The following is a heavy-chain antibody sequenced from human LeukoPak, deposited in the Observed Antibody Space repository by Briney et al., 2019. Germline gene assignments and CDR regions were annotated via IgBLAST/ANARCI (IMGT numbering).Heavy chain of an antibody. CDR3: ARANCGGDCYRGWFDP. CDR1: GGSFSGYY. V-gene: IGHV4-34*01. J-gene: IGHJ5*02. CDR2: ISHSGST. Sequence: SETLSLTCAVYGGSFSGYYWSWIRQPPGKGLEWIGEISHSGSTNYNPSLKSRVTISVDTSKNQFSLKLSSVTAADTAVYYCARANCGGDCYRGWFDPWGQGTLVTVSS. D-gene: IGHD2-21*02.